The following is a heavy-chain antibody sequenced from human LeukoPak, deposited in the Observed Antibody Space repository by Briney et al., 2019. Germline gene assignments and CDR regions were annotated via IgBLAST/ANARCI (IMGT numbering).Heavy chain of an antibody. D-gene: IGHD2-15*01. J-gene: IGHJ4*02. CDR2: ISYSGTT. CDR1: GGSINSYW. V-gene: IGHV4-59*01. Sequence: KPSETLSLTCTVSGGSINSYWWNWIRQPPGKGLEWIGFISYSGTTNYNPSLKSRVTTSVDTSKNQFSLKMSSVTAADTAVYYCARYEGGRGKPKFDYWGQGALVTVSS. CDR3: ARYEGGRGKPKFDY.